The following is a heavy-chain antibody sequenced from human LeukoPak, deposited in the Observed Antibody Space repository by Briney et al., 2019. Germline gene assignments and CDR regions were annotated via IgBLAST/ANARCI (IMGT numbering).Heavy chain of an antibody. D-gene: IGHD3-10*01. Sequence: TSETLSLTCTVSGGSISSGTYYWSWIRQPAGKGLEWIGSIYHSGSTYYNPSLKSRVTISVDTSKNQFSLKLSSVTAADTAVYYCARRGYGSGSYFLDYWGQGTLVTVSS. CDR2: IYHSGST. J-gene: IGHJ4*02. V-gene: IGHV4-39*07. CDR3: ARRGYGSGSYFLDY. CDR1: GGSISSGTYY.